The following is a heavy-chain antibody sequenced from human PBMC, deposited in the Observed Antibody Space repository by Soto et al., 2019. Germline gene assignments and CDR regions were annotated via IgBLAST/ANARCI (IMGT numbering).Heavy chain of an antibody. V-gene: IGHV3-7*01. CDR2: IKEDGSQK. J-gene: IGHJ4*02. Sequence: AGGSLRLSCAASGFTFSSFWMSWVRQAPGKGLEWVANIKEDGSQKYYVDSVKGRFTISRDNAKNSLYLQMNSLRAEDTAVYYCARGYEVVAAHFDSWGQGTLVTVSS. CDR3: ARGYEVVAAHFDS. CDR1: GFTFSSFW. D-gene: IGHD2-15*01.